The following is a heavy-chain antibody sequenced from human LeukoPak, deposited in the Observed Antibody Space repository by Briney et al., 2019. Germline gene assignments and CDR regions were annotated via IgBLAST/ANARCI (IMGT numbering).Heavy chain of an antibody. J-gene: IGHJ5*02. Sequence: SVKVSCKASGGTFSSYAISWVRQAPGQGLEWMGGIIPIFGTANYAQKFQGRVTITTDEPTSTAYMELSSLRSEDTAVYYCARGGGIAATPEMYNWFDPWGQGTLVTVSS. V-gene: IGHV1-69*05. D-gene: IGHD6-25*01. CDR2: IIPIFGTA. CDR3: ARGGGIAATPEMYNWFDP. CDR1: GGTFSSYA.